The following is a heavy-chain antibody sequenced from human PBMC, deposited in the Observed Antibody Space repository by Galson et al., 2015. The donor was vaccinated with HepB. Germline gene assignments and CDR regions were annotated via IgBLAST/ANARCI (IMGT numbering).Heavy chain of an antibody. CDR2: ISNSGSTI. Sequence: SLRLSCAVSGFTFSSYPMNWVRQAPGKGLEWVSYISNSGSTIYYADSVKGRFTISRDNAKNSLYLQMNSLRAEDTAVYYCARDCGGDCSDDAFDIWGQGTMVTVSS. D-gene: IGHD2-21*01. J-gene: IGHJ3*02. CDR1: GFTFSSYP. V-gene: IGHV3-48*04. CDR3: ARDCGGDCSDDAFDI.